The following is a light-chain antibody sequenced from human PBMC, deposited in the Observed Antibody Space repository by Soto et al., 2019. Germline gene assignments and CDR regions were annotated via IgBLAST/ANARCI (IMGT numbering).Light chain of an antibody. Sequence: QSALTQPPSASGSPGQSVTISCTGTSSDVGGYNYVSWYQQHPGKAPKLMIYEVSNRPSGVSNRFSGSKSGNTASLTISGLQAEDEADYYCSSYTISSTSHVIFGGGTKLTVL. J-gene: IGLJ2*01. CDR3: SSYTISSTSHVI. CDR1: SSDVGGYNY. CDR2: EVS. V-gene: IGLV2-14*01.